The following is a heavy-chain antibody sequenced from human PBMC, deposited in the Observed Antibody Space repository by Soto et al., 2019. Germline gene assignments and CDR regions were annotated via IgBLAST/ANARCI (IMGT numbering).Heavy chain of an antibody. CDR2: INHSGST. V-gene: IGHV4-34*01. D-gene: IGHD2-15*01. Sequence: SETLSLTCAVYGGSFSGYYWSWIRQPPGKGLEWIGEINHSGSTNYNPSLKSRVTISVDTSISTAYLQWSSLKASDTAMYYCARHVGPPVRMHYYYYYYMDVWGKGTTXTVSS. J-gene: IGHJ6*03. CDR3: ARHVGPPVRMHYYYYYYMDV. CDR1: GGSFSGYY.